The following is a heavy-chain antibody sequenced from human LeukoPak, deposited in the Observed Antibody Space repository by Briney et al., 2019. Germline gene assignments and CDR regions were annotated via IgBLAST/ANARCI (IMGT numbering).Heavy chain of an antibody. CDR3: AREKYYDSSGYSLHDAFDI. Sequence: APVKVSCKASGYTFTSYYMHWVRQAPGQGLEWMGWINPNSGGTNYAQKFQGRVTMTRDTSISTAYMELSRLRSDDTAVYYCAREKYYDSSGYSLHDAFDIWGQGTMVTVSS. CDR1: GYTFTSYY. V-gene: IGHV1-2*02. J-gene: IGHJ3*02. D-gene: IGHD3-22*01. CDR2: INPNSGGT.